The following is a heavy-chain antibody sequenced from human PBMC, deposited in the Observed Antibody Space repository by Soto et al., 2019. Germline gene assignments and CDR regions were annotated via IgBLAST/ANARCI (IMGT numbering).Heavy chain of an antibody. J-gene: IGHJ6*02. D-gene: IGHD1-1*01. CDR1: GYTFTSYG. V-gene: IGHV1-18*01. Sequence: QVQLVQSGAEVKKPGASVKVSCKASGYTFTSYGLSWVRHAPGQGLEWMGWINGYTGNTNYAQKFQGRVTMTPDTSTNTAYLDLWTLISDDTAVYYCARSWVTGNGGIDVWGQGTTVTVSS. CDR2: INGYTGNT. CDR3: ARSWVTGNGGIDV.